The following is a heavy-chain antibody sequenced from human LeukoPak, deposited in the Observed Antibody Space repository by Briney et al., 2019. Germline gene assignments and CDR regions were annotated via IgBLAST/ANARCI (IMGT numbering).Heavy chain of an antibody. J-gene: IGHJ1*01. V-gene: IGHV3-74*01. CDR3: AAPSVVAAFQR. Sequence: GGSLRLSCAASGFTFSSYWMHWVRQLPGKGLVWVSRINSDGSSTSYADSVKGRFAISRDNAKNTLYLQMNSLRAEDTAVYFCAAPSVVAAFQRWGQGTLVTVSS. CDR1: GFTFSSYW. CDR2: INSDGSST. D-gene: IGHD2-15*01.